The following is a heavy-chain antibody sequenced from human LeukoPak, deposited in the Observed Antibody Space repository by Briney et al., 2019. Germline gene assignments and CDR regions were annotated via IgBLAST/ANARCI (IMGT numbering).Heavy chain of an antibody. V-gene: IGHV1-2*02. CDR2: MNPNSGGT. CDR3: ARVANYYDSSGYYHAYYFDY. Sequence: ASVKVSCKASRYTFTSYDINWVRQATGQGLEWMGWMNPNSGGTNYAQKFQGRVTMTRDTSISTAYMELSRLRSDDTAVYYCARVANYYDSSGYYHAYYFDYWGQGTLVTVSS. J-gene: IGHJ4*02. D-gene: IGHD3-22*01. CDR1: RYTFTSYD.